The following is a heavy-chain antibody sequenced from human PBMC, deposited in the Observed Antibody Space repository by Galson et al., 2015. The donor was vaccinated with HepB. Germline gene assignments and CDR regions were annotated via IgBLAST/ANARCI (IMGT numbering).Heavy chain of an antibody. CDR3: ATRDSSGIDY. V-gene: IGHV1-69*04. CDR2: IIPILGIA. D-gene: IGHD6-19*01. CDR1: GGTFSSYA. Sequence: SCKASGGTFSSYAISWVRQAPGQGLEWMGRIIPILGIANYAQKFQGRVAITADKSTSTAYMELSSLRSEDTAVYYCATRDSSGIDYWGQGTLVTVSS. J-gene: IGHJ4*02.